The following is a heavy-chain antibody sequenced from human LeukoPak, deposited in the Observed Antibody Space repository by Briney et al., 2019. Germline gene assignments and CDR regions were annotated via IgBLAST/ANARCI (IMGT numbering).Heavy chain of an antibody. J-gene: IGHJ4*02. V-gene: IGHV4-4*07. CDR3: AGRDY. CDR2: IYTNGGT. CDR1: GGSASSYY. Sequence: PSETLSLTCSVSGGSASSYYWSWIRQPAGKGLEWIGRIYTNGGTNYNASLRSRVTISVDKSNNQFSLKMTSVTVADTAVYYCAGRDYWGKGILLTVSS.